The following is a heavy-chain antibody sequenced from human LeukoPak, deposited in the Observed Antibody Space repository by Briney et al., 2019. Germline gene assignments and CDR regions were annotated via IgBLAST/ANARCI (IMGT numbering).Heavy chain of an antibody. V-gene: IGHV1-2*04. CDR1: GYTFTGYY. J-gene: IGHJ4*02. D-gene: IGHD3-9*01. Sequence: AASVKVSCKASGYTFTGYYMHWVRQAPGQGLEWMGWINPNSGGTNYAQKFQGWVTMTRDTSISTAYMELSRLRSDDTAVYYCARGGGLRYFDWSSTGYPSLFDYWGQGTLVTVSS. CDR2: INPNSGGT. CDR3: ARGGGLRYFDWSSTGYPSLFDY.